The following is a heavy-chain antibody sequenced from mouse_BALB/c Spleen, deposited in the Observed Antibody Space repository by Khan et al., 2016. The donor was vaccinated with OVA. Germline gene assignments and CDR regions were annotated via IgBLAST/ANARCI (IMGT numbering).Heavy chain of an antibody. CDR3: ARSTYRYAFAY. D-gene: IGHD2-14*01. CDR2: LLYSGST. V-gene: IGHV3-8*02. Sequence: EVQLQESGPSLVKPSQTLSLTCSVTGDSITSGYWCWIRKFPGNNLEYMGSLLYSGSTYYNPSLKRRISITRHTSQNQYYLQLNSVTTEDTATYYCARSTYRYAFAYWGQGTLVTVSA. CDR1: GDSITSGY. J-gene: IGHJ3*01.